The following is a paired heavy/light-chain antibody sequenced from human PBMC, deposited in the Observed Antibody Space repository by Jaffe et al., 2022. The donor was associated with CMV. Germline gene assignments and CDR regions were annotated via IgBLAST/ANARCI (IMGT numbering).Light chain of an antibody. V-gene: IGKV1-39*01. CDR3: QQSNTNPLT. CDR2: AAS. Sequence: DIQMTQSPSSLSASVGDRVTITCRASQSITTYLNWYQQQPGKAPKLLIYAASSLQSGVPSRFSGSGSGTDFTLTITSLQPEDSATYYCQQSNTNPLTFGGGTKVEIK. CDR1: QSITTY. J-gene: IGKJ4*01.
Heavy chain of an antibody. J-gene: IGHJ5*01. CDR3: AKLLDRYTTGWLTANWFDS. Sequence: EVQLLESGGDLVQPGGSLRLSCAVSGLTFSTSAMSWVRQPPGKGLEWVSTISGNGDRTYDANSVRGRFTISRDNSKNTLYLQMNSLRADDAAVYYCAKLLDRYTTGWLTANWFDSWGQGTLVTVSS. CDR1: GLTFSTSA. V-gene: IGHV3-23*01. CDR2: ISGNGDRT. D-gene: IGHD6-19*01.